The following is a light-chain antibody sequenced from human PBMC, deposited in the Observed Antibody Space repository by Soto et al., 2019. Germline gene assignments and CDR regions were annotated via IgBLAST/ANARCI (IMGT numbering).Light chain of an antibody. CDR2: GAS. J-gene: IGKJ1*01. CDR3: QQYVTSPWT. V-gene: IGKV3-20*01. CDR1: QRVSSSY. Sequence: EIVLTQSPGTLSWSPGERATLSCRASQRVSSSYLAWYQQKPGQAPRLLIYGASSRATGIPDRFSGSGSGTDFTLTISRLEPEDFAVYYCQQYVTSPWTFGQGTKV.